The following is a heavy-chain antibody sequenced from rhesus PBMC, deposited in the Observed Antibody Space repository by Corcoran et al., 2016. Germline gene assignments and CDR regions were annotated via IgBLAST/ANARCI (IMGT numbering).Heavy chain of an antibody. Sequence: QLQLQESGPGLVKPSETLSPTCAVSGGSTSSNGRSWIRQPTGKGLEWIGRISGRGGSTSYNPSLKSRVTISTDTSKNQFSLQLSSVTAADTAVYYCARLIDYWGQGVLVTVSS. CDR1: GGSTSSNG. J-gene: IGHJ4*01. V-gene: IGHV4-173*01. CDR2: ISGRGGST. CDR3: ARLIDY.